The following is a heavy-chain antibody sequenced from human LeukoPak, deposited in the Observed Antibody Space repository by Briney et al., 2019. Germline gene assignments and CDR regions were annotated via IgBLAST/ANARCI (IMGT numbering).Heavy chain of an antibody. J-gene: IGHJ6*02. V-gene: IGHV3-30*04. CDR3: ARRQDYYYGMDV. Sequence: GGSLRLSCAASGFTLSSYTMHWVRQAPGKGLEWVAVISYDGSNKYYADSVKGRFTISRDNSKNTLYLQMNSLRAEDTAVYYCARRQDYYYGMDVWGQGTTVTVSS. CDR2: ISYDGSNK. D-gene: IGHD2-15*01. CDR1: GFTLSSYT.